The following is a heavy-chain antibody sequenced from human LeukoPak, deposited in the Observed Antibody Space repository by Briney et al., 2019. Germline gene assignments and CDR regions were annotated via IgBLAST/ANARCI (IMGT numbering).Heavy chain of an antibody. CDR3: AREWASGLRVGVDHRQANMDV. J-gene: IGHJ6*03. D-gene: IGHD3-16*01. CDR2: INHSGST. Sequence: PSETLSLTCAVYGGSFSGYYWSWIRQPPGKGLEWIGEINHSGSTNYNPSHKSRVTISVDTSKNQFSLKLSSVTAADTAVYYCAREWASGLRVGVDHRQANMDVWGRGTTVTVSS. CDR1: GGSFSGYY. V-gene: IGHV4-34*01.